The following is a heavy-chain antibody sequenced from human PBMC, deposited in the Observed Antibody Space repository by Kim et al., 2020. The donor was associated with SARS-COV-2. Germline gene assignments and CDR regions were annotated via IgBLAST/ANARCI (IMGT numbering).Heavy chain of an antibody. Sequence: DSVKGRFTTTRDNSKNRLYLQMNSLRAEDTAVYYCARAGYSSGWSGDLFDYWGQGTLVTVSS. J-gene: IGHJ4*02. V-gene: IGHV3-30*07. CDR3: ARAGYSSGWSGDLFDY. D-gene: IGHD6-19*01.